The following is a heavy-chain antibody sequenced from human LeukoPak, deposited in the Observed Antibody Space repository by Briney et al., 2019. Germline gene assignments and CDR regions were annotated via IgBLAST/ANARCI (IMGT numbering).Heavy chain of an antibody. CDR3: ARASVIAVAGTPEDH. CDR2: ISSYNGNT. CDR1: GYTFTSYG. Sequence: ATVKVSCKASGYTFTSYGISWVRQAPGQGLEWMGWISSYNGNTNYSQKLQGRVTMTTDTSTSTAYMELRSLRSDDTAVYYCARASVIAVAGTPEDHWGQGTLVTVLS. D-gene: IGHD6-19*01. V-gene: IGHV1-18*01. J-gene: IGHJ4*02.